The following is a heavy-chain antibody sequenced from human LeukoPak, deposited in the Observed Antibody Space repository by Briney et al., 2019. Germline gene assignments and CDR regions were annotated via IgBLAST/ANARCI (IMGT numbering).Heavy chain of an antibody. Sequence: GGSLRLSCAASGFTFSNYGMHWVRQAPGKGLEWVAVIWYDGSSKNYADSVKGRFTISRDNSNNALYLQMNSLRAEDTAVYYCVRDSLDYWGQGTLVTVSS. CDR3: VRDSLDY. J-gene: IGHJ4*02. CDR1: GFTFSNYG. V-gene: IGHV3-33*01. CDR2: IWYDGSSK.